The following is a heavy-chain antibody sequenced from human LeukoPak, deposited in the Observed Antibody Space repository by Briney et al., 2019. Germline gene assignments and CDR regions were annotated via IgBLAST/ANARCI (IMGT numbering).Heavy chain of an antibody. J-gene: IGHJ3*02. CDR2: IYYSGST. D-gene: IGHD3-9*01. CDR1: GGSISSSSYY. V-gene: IGHV4-39*07. CDR3: ARVHYDILTGYYAFDI. Sequence: SETLSLTCTVSGGSISSSSYYWGWICQPPGKGLEWIGSIYYSGSTYYNPSLKSRVTISVDTSKNQFSLKLSSVTAADTAVYYCARVHYDILTGYYAFDIWGQGTMVTVSS.